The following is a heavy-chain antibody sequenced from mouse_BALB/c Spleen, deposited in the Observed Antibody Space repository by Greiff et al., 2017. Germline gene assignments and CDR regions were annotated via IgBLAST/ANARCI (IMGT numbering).Heavy chain of an antibody. CDR3: AREKATGFDY. CDR2: INPYNDGT. CDR1: GYTFTSYV. V-gene: IGHV1-14*01. D-gene: IGHD3-2*02. Sequence: VHVKQSGPELVKPGASVKMSCKASGYTFTSYVMHWVKQKPGQGLEWIGYINPYNDGTKYNEKFKGKATLTSDKSSSTAYMELSSLTSEDSAVYYCAREKATGFDYWGQGTTLTVSS. J-gene: IGHJ2*01.